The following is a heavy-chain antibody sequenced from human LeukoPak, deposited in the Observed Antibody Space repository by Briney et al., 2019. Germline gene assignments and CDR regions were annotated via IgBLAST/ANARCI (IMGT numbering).Heavy chain of an antibody. V-gene: IGHV3-7*01. CDR3: ARSTYYYDIDGFDI. CDR2: IKQDGSEK. CDR1: GFTFSSYW. J-gene: IGHJ3*02. Sequence: GGSLRLSCAAFGFTFSSYWMSWVRQAPGKGLEWVANIKQDGSEKYYVDSVKGRFTISRDNAKNSLYLQMNSLRAEDTAVYYCARSTYYYDIDGFDIWGQGTMVIVSS. D-gene: IGHD3-22*01.